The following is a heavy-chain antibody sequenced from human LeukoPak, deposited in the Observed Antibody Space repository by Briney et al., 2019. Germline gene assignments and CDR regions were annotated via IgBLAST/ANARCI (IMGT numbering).Heavy chain of an antibody. CDR1: GFTFSRYS. D-gene: IGHD3-22*01. J-gene: IGHJ4*02. Sequence: GGSLRLSCAASGFTFSRYSMNWVRQAPGKGLEWVSSISSSSSYIYYADSVKGRFTISRDNAKNSLYLQMNSLRAEDTAVYYCARDPATLGLSLDYWGQGTLVTVSS. CDR3: ARDPATLGLSLDY. V-gene: IGHV3-21*01. CDR2: ISSSSSYI.